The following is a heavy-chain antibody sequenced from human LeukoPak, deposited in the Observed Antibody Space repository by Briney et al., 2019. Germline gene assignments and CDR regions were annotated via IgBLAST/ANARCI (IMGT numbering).Heavy chain of an antibody. D-gene: IGHD6-13*01. V-gene: IGHV4-61*02. Sequence: PSETLSLTCTVSGGSISSGNYYWNWIRQPAGKGLEWIGRIYTSGTTNYNPSLKSRVTISVDTSKNQFSLKLSSVTAADTAVYYCARVTGYVMEDYFDYWGQGTLVTVSS. CDR2: IYTSGTT. CDR3: ARVTGYVMEDYFDY. J-gene: IGHJ4*02. CDR1: GGSISSGNYY.